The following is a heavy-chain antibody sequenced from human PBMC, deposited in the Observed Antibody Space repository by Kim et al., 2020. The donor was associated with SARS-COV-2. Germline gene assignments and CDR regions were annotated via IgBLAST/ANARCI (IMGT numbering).Heavy chain of an antibody. V-gene: IGHV4-34*01. CDR1: GGSFSGYY. CDR3: ARGGRSYYDFWGSSSTYGMDV. D-gene: IGHD3-3*01. Sequence: SETLSLTCAVYGGSFSGYYWSWIRQPPGKGLEWIGEINHSGSTNYNPSLKSRVTISVDTSKNQFSLKLSSVTAADTAVYYCARGGRSYYDFWGSSSTYGMDVWGQGTTVTVSS. CDR2: INHSGST. J-gene: IGHJ6*02.